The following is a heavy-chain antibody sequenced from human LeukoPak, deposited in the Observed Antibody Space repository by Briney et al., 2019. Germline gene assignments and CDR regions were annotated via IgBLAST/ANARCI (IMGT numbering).Heavy chain of an antibody. Sequence: KPSETLSLTCTVSGGSISSSSYYWGWIRQPPGKGLEWIGSIYYSGSTYYNPSLKSRVTISVDTSKNQFSLKLSSVTAADTAVYYCARGTPYSSSWYYYYYMDVWGKGTTVTVSS. CDR3: ARGTPYSSSWYYYYYMDV. J-gene: IGHJ6*03. CDR2: IYYSGST. V-gene: IGHV4-39*07. D-gene: IGHD6-13*01. CDR1: GGSISSSSYY.